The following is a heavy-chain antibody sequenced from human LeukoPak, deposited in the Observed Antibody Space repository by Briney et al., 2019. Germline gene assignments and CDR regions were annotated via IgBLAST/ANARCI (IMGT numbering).Heavy chain of an antibody. CDR3: ARFSRGYDILTGFDY. V-gene: IGHV1-3*01. D-gene: IGHD3-9*01. Sequence: GASVKVSCKASGYTFTSYDINWVRQAPGQRLEWMGWINAGNGNTKYSQKFQGRVTITRDTSASTAYMELSSLRSEDTAVYYCARFSRGYDILTGFDYWGQGTLVTVSS. J-gene: IGHJ4*02. CDR1: GYTFTSYD. CDR2: INAGNGNT.